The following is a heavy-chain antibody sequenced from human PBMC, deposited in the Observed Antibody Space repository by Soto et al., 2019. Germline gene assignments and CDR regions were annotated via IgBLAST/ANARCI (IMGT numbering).Heavy chain of an antibody. CDR3: AKDSGYQLPDNYFYYSLDV. Sequence: GGPMRLACAAPGFTFTSHAMHWVRQTPGRGLEWVAAISYDEIDKKYASSVKGRFTVSRDNVKNTLSLQMNSLRPEDTAVYYCAKDSGYQLPDNYFYYSLDVWGQAPTVTVS. J-gene: IGHJ6*02. CDR1: GFTFTSHA. D-gene: IGHD2-2*01. CDR2: ISYDEIDK. V-gene: IGHV3-30*18.